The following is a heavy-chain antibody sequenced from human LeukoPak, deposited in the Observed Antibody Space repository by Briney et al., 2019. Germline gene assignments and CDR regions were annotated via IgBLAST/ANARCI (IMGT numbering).Heavy chain of an antibody. Sequence: GGSLRLSCSASGFTFSGYAMSWVRRAPGKGLEWVSGFGSGGRTHYAESVQGRFDISRDTSKTTLYLQMSNLRAEDTAVYYCARDLHYWVAVDVWGQGTTVTVAS. D-gene: IGHD2-15*01. CDR1: GFTFSGYA. CDR3: ARDLHYWVAVDV. CDR2: FGSGGRT. J-gene: IGHJ6*02. V-gene: IGHV3-23*01.